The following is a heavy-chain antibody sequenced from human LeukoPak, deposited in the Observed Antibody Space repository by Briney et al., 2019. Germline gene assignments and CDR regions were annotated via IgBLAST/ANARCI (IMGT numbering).Heavy chain of an antibody. CDR1: GGSFSGYY. V-gene: IGHV4-34*01. Sequence: TASETLPLTCAVYGGSFSGYYWSWIRQPPGKGLEWIGEINHSGSTNYNPSLKSRVTISVDTSKNQFSLKLSSVTAADTAVYYCARAPPPPAAHYYYYYMDVWGKGTTVTVSS. CDR2: INHSGST. CDR3: ARAPPPPAAHYYYYYMDV. D-gene: IGHD2-2*01. J-gene: IGHJ6*03.